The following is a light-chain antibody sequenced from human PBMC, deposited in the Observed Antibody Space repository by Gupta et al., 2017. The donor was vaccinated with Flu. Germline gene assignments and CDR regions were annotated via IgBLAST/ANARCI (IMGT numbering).Light chain of an antibody. CDR1: ATVARNS. V-gene: IGKV3-20*01. CDR3: HKYKTTPYT. Sequence: GTLSFSPGETVTLSCRASATVARNSLVGNQQKPGQATRVRIYGTSNRAPGIPDRFSGGGSGTVFTRPSNRVEPEDSGFLYGHKYKTTPYTFGQGTKLEIK. J-gene: IGKJ2*01. CDR2: GTS.